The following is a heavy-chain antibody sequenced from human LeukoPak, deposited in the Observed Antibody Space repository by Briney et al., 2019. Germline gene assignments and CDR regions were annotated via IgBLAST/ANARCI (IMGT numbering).Heavy chain of an antibody. D-gene: IGHD3-16*01. CDR1: GDSIRTYH. V-gene: IGHV4-59*01. J-gene: IGHJ4*02. CDR2: MQSTGNS. Sequence: SETVSLTSSVSGDSIRTYHWNWIRKPPRKGLEWIGYMQSTGNSKYNPSLRSRVNMFVDTSKNQAALILSSVTAADTAVYYCARDKQHSYGRYFDHWGQGALVTVSS. CDR3: ARDKQHSYGRYFDH.